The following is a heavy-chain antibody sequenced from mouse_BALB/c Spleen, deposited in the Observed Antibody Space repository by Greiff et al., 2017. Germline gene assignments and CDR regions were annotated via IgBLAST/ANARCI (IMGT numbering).Heavy chain of an antibody. CDR1: GFTFSSYA. D-gene: IGHD2-2*01. Sequence: EVMLVESGGGLVKPGGSLKLSCAASGFTFSSYAMSWVRQSPEKRLEWVAEISSGGSYTYYPDTVTGRFTISRDNAKNTLYLEMSSLRSEDTAMYYCARAGYQGILYAMDYWGQGTSVTVSS. CDR2: ISSGGSYT. V-gene: IGHV5-9-4*01. J-gene: IGHJ4*01. CDR3: ARAGYQGILYAMDY.